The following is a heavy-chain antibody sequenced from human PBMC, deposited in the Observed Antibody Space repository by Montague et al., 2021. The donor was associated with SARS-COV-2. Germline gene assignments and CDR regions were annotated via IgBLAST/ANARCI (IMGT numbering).Heavy chain of an antibody. CDR1: SGSISPSDTYY. CDR3: ARQSTTRAFDP. J-gene: IGHJ5*02. Sequence: SETLSLTCVVSSGSISPSDTYYWGWVRPAPGKGLVWIATISYSGSTSYNPPLRSRVTISVDTSKNQISLNLRSVTAADTSVCYCARQSTTRAFDPWGQGILVTVSS. V-gene: IGHV4-39*01. D-gene: IGHD1-1*01. CDR2: ISYSGST.